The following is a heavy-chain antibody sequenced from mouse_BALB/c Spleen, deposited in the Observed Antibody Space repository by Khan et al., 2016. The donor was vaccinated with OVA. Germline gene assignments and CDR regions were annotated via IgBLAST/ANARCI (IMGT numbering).Heavy chain of an antibody. CDR1: GFSITSDYA. CDR2: ISYSGST. J-gene: IGHJ3*01. CDR3: ARSPPVGDLWFAY. Sequence: EVQLQESGPGLVKPSQSLSLTCTVTGFSITSDYAWNWIRQFPGNKLEWMGYISYSGSTSYHPSLKSRISIIRDTSKNQFFLQLKSVTTQDTATYYCARSPPVGDLWFAYWGQGTLVTVSA. D-gene: IGHD3-3*01. V-gene: IGHV3-2*02.